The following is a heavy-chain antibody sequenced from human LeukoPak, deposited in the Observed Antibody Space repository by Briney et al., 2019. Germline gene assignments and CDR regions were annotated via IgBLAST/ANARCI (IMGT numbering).Heavy chain of an antibody. V-gene: IGHV7-4-1*02. CDR3: ARSIAVAGTAYFDY. CDR1: GYTFTSYD. D-gene: IGHD6-19*01. CDR2: INTNTGNP. J-gene: IGHJ4*02. Sequence: ASVKVSCKASGYTFTSYDINWVRQAPGQGLEWMGWINTNTGNPTYAQGFTGRFVFSLDTSVSTAYLQISSLKAEDTAVYYCARSIAVAGTAYFDYWGQGTLVTVSS.